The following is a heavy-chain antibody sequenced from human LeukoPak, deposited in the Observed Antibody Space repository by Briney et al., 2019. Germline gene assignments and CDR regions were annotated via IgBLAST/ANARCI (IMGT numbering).Heavy chain of an antibody. Sequence: SETLSLTCAVYDGSFSGYYWSWIRQPPGKGLEWIGEINHSGSTNYNPSLKSRVTISVDTSKNQFSLKLSSVTAADTAVYYCARRQSYYGGNSGHGLTPYYMDVWGKGTTVTVSS. CDR3: ARRQSYYGGNSGHGLTPYYMDV. V-gene: IGHV4-34*01. J-gene: IGHJ6*03. CDR2: INHSGST. CDR1: DGSFSGYY. D-gene: IGHD4-23*01.